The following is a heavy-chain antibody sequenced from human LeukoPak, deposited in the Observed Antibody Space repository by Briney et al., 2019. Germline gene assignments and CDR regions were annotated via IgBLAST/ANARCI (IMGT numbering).Heavy chain of an antibody. V-gene: IGHV1-69*04. CDR2: IIPILGIA. J-gene: IGHJ3*02. CDR3: ARGRDIVVVPAATAWDAFDI. CDR1: GGTFSSYA. Sequence: PAASVKVSCKASGGTFSSYAISWVRQAPGQGLEWMGRIIPILGIANYAQKFQGRVTITADKSTSTAYMELSSLRSEDTAVYYCARGRDIVVVPAATAWDAFDIWGQGTMVTVSS. D-gene: IGHD2-2*01.